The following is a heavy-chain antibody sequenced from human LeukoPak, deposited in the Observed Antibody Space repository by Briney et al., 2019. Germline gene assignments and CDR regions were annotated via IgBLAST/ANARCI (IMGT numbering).Heavy chain of an antibody. CDR1: GGSISSYY. D-gene: IGHD1-26*01. Sequence: SETLSLTCTVSGGSISSYYWSWIRQPAGKGLEWIGRIYTSGSTNYNPSLKSRVTMSVDTSKNQFSLKLSSVTAADTAVYYCASLQSGQPDYYYYGMDVWGQGTTVTVSS. CDR2: IYTSGST. J-gene: IGHJ6*02. CDR3: ASLQSGQPDYYYYGMDV. V-gene: IGHV4-4*07.